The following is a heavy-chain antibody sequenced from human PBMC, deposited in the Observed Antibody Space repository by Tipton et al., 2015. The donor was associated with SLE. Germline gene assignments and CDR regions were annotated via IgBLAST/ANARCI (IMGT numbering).Heavy chain of an antibody. CDR1: GGSISSSSYY. Sequence: TLSLTCTVSGGSISSSSYYWGWIRQPPGKGLEWIGSIYYSGSTYYNPSLKSRVTISVDTSKNQFSLKLSSVTAADTAVYYCARFRYYDLLYYFDYCGQGTLVTVSS. D-gene: IGHD3-3*01. V-gene: IGHV4-39*07. J-gene: IGHJ4*02. CDR2: IYYSGST. CDR3: ARFRYYDLLYYFDY.